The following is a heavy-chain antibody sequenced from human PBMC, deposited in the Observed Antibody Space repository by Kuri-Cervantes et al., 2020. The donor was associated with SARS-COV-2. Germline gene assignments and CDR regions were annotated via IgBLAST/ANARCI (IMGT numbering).Heavy chain of an antibody. CDR3: SIDGDHFSMISSDPNWFDP. D-gene: IGHD3-3*02. J-gene: IGHJ5*02. CDR1: GFTFSDYY. V-gene: IGHV3-15*01. Sequence: GGSLRLSCAASGFTFSDYYMTWVRQAPGKGLEWVGRIKSKNDGETRDYAAPVKGRFAISRDDSRNMLYLQMSGLKTEDTAVYYCSIDGDHFSMISSDPNWFDPWGQGTLVTVSS. CDR2: IKSKNDGETR.